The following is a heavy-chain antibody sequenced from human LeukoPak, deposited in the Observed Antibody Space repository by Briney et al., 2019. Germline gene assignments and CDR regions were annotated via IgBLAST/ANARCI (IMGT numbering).Heavy chain of an antibody. CDR3: AKSRYGSGSPYYYYMDV. D-gene: IGHD3-10*01. Sequence: SQTLSLTCAISGDSVPSNSAAWNWIRQSPSRGLEWLGRTYYRSKWYNDYAVSVKSRITINPDTSKNQFSLQLNSVTPEDTAVYYCAKSRYGSGSPYYYYMDVWGKGTTVTISS. CDR1: GDSVPSNSAA. J-gene: IGHJ6*03. CDR2: TYYRSKWYN. V-gene: IGHV6-1*01.